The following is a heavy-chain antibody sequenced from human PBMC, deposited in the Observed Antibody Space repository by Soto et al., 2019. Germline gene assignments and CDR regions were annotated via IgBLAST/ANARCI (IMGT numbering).Heavy chain of an antibody. D-gene: IGHD3-22*01. Sequence: QVKLVQSGTEVKKPGASMKVSCKASGYSFGTSGISWVRQAPGQGLEWMGWISAYNGNTNYEQKLQDRVTMTTDTSTNTAYLELRSLRSEDTAVYYCARAGQYYDSSGYANWGQGTLVTVSS. CDR3: ARAGQYYDSSGYAN. V-gene: IGHV1-18*01. CDR1: GYSFGTSG. CDR2: ISAYNGNT. J-gene: IGHJ4*02.